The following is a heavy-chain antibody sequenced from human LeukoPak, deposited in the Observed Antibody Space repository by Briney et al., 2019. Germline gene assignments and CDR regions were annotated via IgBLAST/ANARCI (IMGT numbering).Heavy chain of an antibody. CDR3: AREPGGAEYSGYDPFDF. D-gene: IGHD5-12*01. CDR1: GDSVSSNSAA. V-gene: IGHV6-1*01. Sequence: QTLSLTCAISGDSVSSNSAAWNWIRQSPSRGLEWLGRTYYRSKRYNDYAVSVKSRITINPDTSKNQFSLQLNSVTPEDTAVYYCAREPGGAEYSGYDPFDFWGQGTLVTVSS. J-gene: IGHJ4*02. CDR2: TYYRSKRYN.